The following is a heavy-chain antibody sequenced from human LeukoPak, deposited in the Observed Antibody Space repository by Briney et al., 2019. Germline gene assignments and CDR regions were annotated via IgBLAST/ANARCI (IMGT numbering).Heavy chain of an antibody. CDR1: GFTFSNYA. Sequence: GGSLRLSCAASGFTFSNYALHWVRQAPGKGLEHVSAISSNADSTLYANSVKGRFTISRDNSKNTVYLQMGSLRDEDMAVYYCARDVRDCRSTICSTGAFDIWGQGTMVTVSS. CDR2: ISSNADST. D-gene: IGHD2-2*01. J-gene: IGHJ3*02. V-gene: IGHV3-64*01. CDR3: ARDVRDCRSTICSTGAFDI.